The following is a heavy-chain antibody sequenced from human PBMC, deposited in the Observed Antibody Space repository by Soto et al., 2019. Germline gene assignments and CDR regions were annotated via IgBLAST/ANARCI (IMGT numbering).Heavy chain of an antibody. CDR1: GFTFSSYA. V-gene: IGHV3-23*01. CDR3: AKDGRYYDFWSGYSRQNWFDP. CDR2: ISGSGGTT. J-gene: IGHJ5*02. Sequence: GGPLRLSCAASGFTFSSYAMSWVRQAPGKGLEWVSAISGSGGTTYYADSVKGRFTISRDNSKNTMYLYLQMNSLRAEDTAVYYCAKDGRYYDFWSGYSRQNWFDPWGQGTLVTVSS. D-gene: IGHD3-3*01.